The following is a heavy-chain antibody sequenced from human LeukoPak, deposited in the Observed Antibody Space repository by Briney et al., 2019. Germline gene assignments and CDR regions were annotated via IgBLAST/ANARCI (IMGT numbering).Heavy chain of an antibody. CDR3: ARGLSRYVGRFDETN. CDR2: ISYNNDYI. CDR1: GFTFGRYS. Sequence: NPGGSLRLSCAASGFTFGRYSMNWVRQAPGKGLEWVSSISYNNDYIYYADSVKGRFTISRDNAKNSLYLQMNSLRAEDTAVYYCARGLSRYVGRFDETNWGQGTLVTVSS. J-gene: IGHJ4*02. D-gene: IGHD3-10*01. V-gene: IGHV3-21*01.